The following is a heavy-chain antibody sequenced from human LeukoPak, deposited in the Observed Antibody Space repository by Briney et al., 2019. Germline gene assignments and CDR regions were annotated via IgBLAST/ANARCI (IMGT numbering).Heavy chain of an antibody. Sequence: GGSLRLSCAASGFTFSTYAMHWVRQAPGKGLEWVAVISYDGSSKYYADSVKGRFTISRDNSKNTLYLQMNSLRADDTAVYYCARGSSGYVDAFDIWGQGTMVTVSA. CDR2: ISYDGSSK. CDR3: ARGSSGYVDAFDI. V-gene: IGHV3-30*04. CDR1: GFTFSTYA. D-gene: IGHD5-12*01. J-gene: IGHJ3*02.